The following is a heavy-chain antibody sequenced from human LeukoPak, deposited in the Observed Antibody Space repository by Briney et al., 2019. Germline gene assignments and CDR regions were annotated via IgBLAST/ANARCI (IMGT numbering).Heavy chain of an antibody. J-gene: IGHJ4*02. D-gene: IGHD5-18*01. V-gene: IGHV1-18*01. CDR1: GYTFTSYG. CDR2: ISAYNGNT. CDR3: ARERGYSYGQPSEFDY. Sequence: GASVKVSCKASGYTFTSYGISWVRQAPGQGLEWMGWISAYNGNTNYAQKLQGRVTMTTGTSTSTAYMELRSLRSDDTAVYYCARERGYSYGQPSEFDYWGQGTLVTVSS.